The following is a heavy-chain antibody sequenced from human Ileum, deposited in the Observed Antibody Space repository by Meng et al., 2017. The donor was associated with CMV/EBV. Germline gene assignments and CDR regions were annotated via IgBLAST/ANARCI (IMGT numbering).Heavy chain of an antibody. D-gene: IGHD3-9*01. CDR3: VRLNTLTPFDY. Sequence: SCAASGFILTTHWMHWVRQPPGKGLVWVSRINPDGSSTDYADSVKGRFTISRDDTKKMLYLQMNNLRVEDTAVYYCVRLNTLTPFDYWGQGTVVTVSS. CDR2: INPDGSST. V-gene: IGHV3-74*01. CDR1: GFILTTHW. J-gene: IGHJ4*02.